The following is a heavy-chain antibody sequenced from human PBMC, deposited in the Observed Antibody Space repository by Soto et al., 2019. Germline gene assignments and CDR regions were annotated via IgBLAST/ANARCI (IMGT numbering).Heavy chain of an antibody. CDR2: IYYSGNI. CDR1: GGSISSYY. V-gene: IGHV4-59*01. J-gene: IGHJ5*02. CDR3: ARGNIAASGTKFDP. Sequence: SDTLSLTCTVSGGSISSYYWSWIRQPPGKGLEWIGYIYYSGNINYNPSLKSRFTISVDTSTNQFSLKLTSVTAADTAIYYCARGNIAASGTKFDPWGQGILVTVSS. D-gene: IGHD6-13*01.